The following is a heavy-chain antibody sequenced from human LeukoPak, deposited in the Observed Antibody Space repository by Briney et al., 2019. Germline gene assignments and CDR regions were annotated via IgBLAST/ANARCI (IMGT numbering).Heavy chain of an antibody. CDR2: IYTSGST. D-gene: IGHD6-13*01. J-gene: IGHJ5*02. CDR1: GGSICSYY. CDR3: ARDRGIAAANNWFDP. Sequence: PSETLPLTCTVSGGSICSYYWSCIPQPAGKGLEWIGRIYTSGSTNYNPSLKSRVTISVDTSKNQFTLKLSSVTAADTAVYYCARDRGIAAANNWFDPWGQGTLVTVSS. V-gene: IGHV4-4*07.